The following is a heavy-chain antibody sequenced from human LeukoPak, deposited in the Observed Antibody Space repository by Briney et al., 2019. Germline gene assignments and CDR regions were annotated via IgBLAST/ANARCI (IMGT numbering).Heavy chain of an antibody. J-gene: IGHJ6*03. CDR1: GGSFSGYC. Sequence: SETLSLACAVYGGSFSGYCWSWIRQPPGKGLEWIGEINQSGSTNYNPSLKSRVTISVDTSKKQFSLRLSPVTAADTAVYYCAAGCSSTSCYWYYYTDVWGKGTTDTVSS. CDR2: INQSGST. D-gene: IGHD2-2*01. CDR3: AAGCSSTSCYWYYYTDV. V-gene: IGHV4-34*01.